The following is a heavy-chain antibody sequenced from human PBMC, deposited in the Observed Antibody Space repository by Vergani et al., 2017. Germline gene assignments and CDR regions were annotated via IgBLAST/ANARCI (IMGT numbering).Heavy chain of an antibody. CDR2: IIPIFGTA. Sequence: QVQLVQSGDEVKKPGSSVKVSCKASGGTFSSYAISWVRQAPGQGLEWMGVIIPIFGTAKYAQKFQGRVTITADESTSTAYMELSSLRSEDTAVYYCARVGCSSTSCYRTPDYGGQGTLVTVSS. CDR1: GGTFSSYA. CDR3: ARVGCSSTSCYRTPDY. J-gene: IGHJ4*02. D-gene: IGHD2-2*02. V-gene: IGHV1-69*01.